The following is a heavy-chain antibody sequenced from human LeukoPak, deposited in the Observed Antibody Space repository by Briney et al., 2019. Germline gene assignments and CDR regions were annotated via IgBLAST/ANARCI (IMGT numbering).Heavy chain of an antibody. J-gene: IGHJ5*01. CDR3: ANTRGNTIPYNWFDS. Sequence: GGSLRLSCVASGGFALSSFVVSWVRQAPGKGLEWVSVISISDGGTYYANSVKGRFTISRDNSRNTLYLQMNSLRVEDTAVYYCANTRGNTIPYNWFDSWGQGTLVTVSS. V-gene: IGHV3-23*01. D-gene: IGHD3-16*01. CDR1: GGFALSSFV. CDR2: ISISDGGT.